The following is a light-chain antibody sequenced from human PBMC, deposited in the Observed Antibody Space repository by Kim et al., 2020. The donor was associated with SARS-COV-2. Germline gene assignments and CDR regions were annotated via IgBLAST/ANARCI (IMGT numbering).Light chain of an antibody. CDR3: QQYYSYST. CDR2: RAS. V-gene: IGKV1-5*03. Sequence: DIQMTQSPSTLSASVGDRVTITCRASQSISNWLAWYQQKPGKAPKVLIYRASSLESGVPSRFSGSGSGTEFTLTISSLQPDDFATYYCQQYYSYSTFGQGTKVDIK. J-gene: IGKJ1*01. CDR1: QSISNW.